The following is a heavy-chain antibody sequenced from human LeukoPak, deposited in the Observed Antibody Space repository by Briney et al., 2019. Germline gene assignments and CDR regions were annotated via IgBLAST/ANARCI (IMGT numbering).Heavy chain of an antibody. Sequence: GESLKISCKGSGYSFTSYWIGWVRQMPGKGLEWMGIIYPGDSDTRYSPSFQGQVTISADKSISTAYLQWSSLKASDTAMYYCASLRRITIRNDAFDIWGQGTMVTVSS. D-gene: IGHD3-3*01. CDR3: ASLRRITIRNDAFDI. CDR1: GYSFTSYW. J-gene: IGHJ3*02. CDR2: IYPGDSDT. V-gene: IGHV5-51*01.